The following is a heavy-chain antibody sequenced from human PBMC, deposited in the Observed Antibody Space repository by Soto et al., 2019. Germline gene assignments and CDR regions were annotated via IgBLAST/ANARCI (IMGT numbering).Heavy chain of an antibody. CDR1: GFRFDDYT. V-gene: IGHV3-9*01. CDR3: AKGRGTILWNDAYDI. Sequence: PGGSLRLSCGGSGFRFDDYTMHWVRQAPGKGPEWVASLSWNSGFSGYADSVKGRFTISRDNAQSSVNLQMNNLRTEDTALYYCAKGRGTILWNDAYDIWGQGKTFTIPS. J-gene: IGHJ6*02. D-gene: IGHD3-10*01. CDR2: LSWNSGFS.